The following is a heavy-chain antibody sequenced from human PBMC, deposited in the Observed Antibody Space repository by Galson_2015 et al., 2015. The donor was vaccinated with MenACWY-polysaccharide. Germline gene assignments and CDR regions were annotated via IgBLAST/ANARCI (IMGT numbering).Heavy chain of an antibody. Sequence: SLRLSCAASGFTFATQAMTWVHQAPGKGLEWVSSIGSDGNNRYHADSVKGRFTISRDNSKNTLYLQMNSLTADDTAVYFCAKDSDYTTGWYSADYWGQGTLVTVSS. CDR2: IGSDGNNR. D-gene: IGHD6-19*01. J-gene: IGHJ4*02. CDR1: GFTFATQA. CDR3: AKDSDYTTGWYSADY. V-gene: IGHV3-23*01.